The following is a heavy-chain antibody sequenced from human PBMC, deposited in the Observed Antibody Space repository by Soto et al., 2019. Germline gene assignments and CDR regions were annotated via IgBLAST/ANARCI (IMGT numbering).Heavy chain of an antibody. CDR1: GYTFTSYG. J-gene: IGHJ6*02. V-gene: IGHV1-18*01. CDR2: ISGYNGKT. D-gene: IGHD2-21*02. Sequence: QVQFVQSGGEVRKPGASVTVSCKASGYTFTSYGISWVRQAPGQVLEWMGWISGYNGKTNYAQKVQDRVTMTTDTSTNTVYLELRSLRFDDTAVYYCAREGDVPYYYYGIDVWGQGTTVTVSS. CDR3: AREGDVPYYYYGIDV.